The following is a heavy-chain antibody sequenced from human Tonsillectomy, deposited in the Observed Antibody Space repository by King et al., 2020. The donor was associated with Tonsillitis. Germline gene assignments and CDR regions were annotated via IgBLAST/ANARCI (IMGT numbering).Heavy chain of an antibody. CDR2: ISSSSSTI. V-gene: IGHV3-48*04. CDR1: GFTFGTYS. Sequence: VQLVESGGGLVQPGGSLRLSCAAPGFTFGTYSMSWVRQAPGKGLEWVSFISSSSSTIYYADSVKGRFTISRDNAKDSLYLQMNSLRAEDTAVYYCARSDYYDSSGYSVSDAFDIWGQGTMVTVSS. CDR3: ARSDYYDSSGYSVSDAFDI. D-gene: IGHD3-22*01. J-gene: IGHJ3*02.